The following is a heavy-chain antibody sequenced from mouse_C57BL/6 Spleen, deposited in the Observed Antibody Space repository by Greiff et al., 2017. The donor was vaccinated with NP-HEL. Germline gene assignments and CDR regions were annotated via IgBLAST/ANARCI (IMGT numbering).Heavy chain of an antibody. Sequence: QVQLKESGPGLVQPSQSLSITCTVSGFSLTSYGVHWVRQSPGKGLEWLGVIWSGGSTDYNAAFISRLSISKDNSKSQVFFKMNSLQADDTAIYYCARNYDYDVRTWFAYWGQGTLVTVSA. V-gene: IGHV2-2*01. CDR1: GFSLTSYG. CDR3: ARNYDYDVRTWFAY. D-gene: IGHD2-4*01. J-gene: IGHJ3*01. CDR2: IWSGGST.